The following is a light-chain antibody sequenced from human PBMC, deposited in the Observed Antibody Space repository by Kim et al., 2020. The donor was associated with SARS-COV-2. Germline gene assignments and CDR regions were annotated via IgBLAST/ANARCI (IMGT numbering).Light chain of an antibody. CDR1: QSISDW. CDR2: KAA. CDR3: QQDNSYPYT. Sequence: IHMTPTLSTLSASVGDSVTITCRASQSISDWLAWYQQKPGKAPNLLIYKAATLESGVPSRFSGSGSGAEFSLTISSLQPDDLATYYCQQDNSYPYTFGQGTKLEIK. J-gene: IGKJ2*01. V-gene: IGKV1-5*03.